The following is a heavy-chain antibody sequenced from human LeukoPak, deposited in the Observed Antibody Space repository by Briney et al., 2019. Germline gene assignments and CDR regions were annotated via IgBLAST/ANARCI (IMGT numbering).Heavy chain of an antibody. J-gene: IGHJ4*02. CDR2: INSDGSAT. Sequence: GGSLRLSCAASGFTFSTSWMHWVRQALEKGLVWVSRINSDGSATNYADSVKGRFTISRDNATNTLYLQMNSLRAEDTAVYYCGRGLYGGYSDYWGQGTLVTVSS. CDR1: GFTFSTSW. V-gene: IGHV3-74*01. CDR3: GRGLYGGYSDY. D-gene: IGHD4/OR15-4a*01.